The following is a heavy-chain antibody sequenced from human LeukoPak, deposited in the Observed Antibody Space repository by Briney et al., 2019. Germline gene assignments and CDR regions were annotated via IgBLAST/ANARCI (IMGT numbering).Heavy chain of an antibody. CDR2: INASGTAM. V-gene: IGHV3-48*02. Sequence: GGSLRLSCAASGFIFRNYGMKWVRQAQGKGLEWVSHINASGTAMFYADSVNGRFTISRNNAKNSLYLQMNSLRDDYTAVYYCSISGSYRFDYCFHGTLVTVSS. CDR1: GFIFRNYG. J-gene: IGHJ4*01. D-gene: IGHD1-26*01. CDR3: SISGSYRFDY.